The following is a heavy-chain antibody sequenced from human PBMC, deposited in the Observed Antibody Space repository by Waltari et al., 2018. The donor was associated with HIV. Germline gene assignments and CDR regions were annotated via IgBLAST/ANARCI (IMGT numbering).Heavy chain of an antibody. D-gene: IGHD2-15*01. CDR1: GGSLSSSSYY. V-gene: IGHV4-39*07. Sequence: QLQLQESGPGLVKPSETLSLTCTVSGGSLSSSSYYWGWIRQPPGKGLEWIGFIYYSGSTYYNPSLKSRVTISVDTSKNQFSLRLSSVTAADTAVYYCARTIVRYYYYYGMDVWGQGTTVTVSS. CDR2: IYYSGST. CDR3: ARTIVRYYYYYGMDV. J-gene: IGHJ6*02.